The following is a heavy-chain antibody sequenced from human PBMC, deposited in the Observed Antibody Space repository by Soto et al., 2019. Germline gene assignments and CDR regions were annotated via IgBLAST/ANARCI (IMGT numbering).Heavy chain of an antibody. CDR1: GYTFTSYG. Sequence: ASVKVSCKASGYTFTSYGISWVRQAPGQGLEWMGIINPSGGSTSYAQKFQGRVTMTRDTSTSTVYMELSSLRFEDTAVYYCARDRLLAAADYYYYYGMDVWGQGTTVTVSS. J-gene: IGHJ6*02. CDR3: ARDRLLAAADYYYYYGMDV. D-gene: IGHD6-13*01. V-gene: IGHV1-46*01. CDR2: INPSGGST.